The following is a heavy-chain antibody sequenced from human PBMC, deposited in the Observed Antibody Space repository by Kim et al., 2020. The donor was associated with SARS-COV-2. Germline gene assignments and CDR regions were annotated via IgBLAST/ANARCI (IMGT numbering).Heavy chain of an antibody. Sequence: GGSLRLSCAASGFRLSYYWMNWVRQAPGKGLEWVADINQDGTEKYYVDSVKGRFTISRDNAQNSLYLQMNSLRTEDTAVFYCVRGPMAYNSVLYRHFDSWGRGTLVTVSS. CDR1: GFRLSYYW. V-gene: IGHV3-7*01. CDR2: INQDGTEK. CDR3: VRGPMAYNSVLYRHFDS. J-gene: IGHJ4*02. D-gene: IGHD3-16*01.